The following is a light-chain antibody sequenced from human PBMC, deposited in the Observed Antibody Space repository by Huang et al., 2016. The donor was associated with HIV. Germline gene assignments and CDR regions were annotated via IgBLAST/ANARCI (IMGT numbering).Light chain of an antibody. CDR2: LGS. V-gene: IGKV2-28*01. Sequence: DIVMTQSPLSLPVTPGEPASISCRSSQSLLHSNGYNYLDWYLQKRGQSPQLLIYLGSNRASGVPDRFSGSGSGTDFTLKISRVEAEDVGVYYCMQVLQTPRTFGQGTKVEIK. CDR1: QSLLHSNGYNY. CDR3: MQVLQTPRT. J-gene: IGKJ1*01.